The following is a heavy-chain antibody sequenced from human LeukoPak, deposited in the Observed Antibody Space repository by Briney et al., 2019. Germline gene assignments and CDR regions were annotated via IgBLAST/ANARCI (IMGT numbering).Heavy chain of an antibody. D-gene: IGHD3-10*01. CDR1: AFTFSSYG. J-gene: IGHJ4*02. CDR3: AKDYSPYYYGSGSYHSPYFDY. V-gene: IGHV3-30*02. CDR2: IRYVGSNK. Sequence: SGGSLRLSCAASAFTFSSYGMHWIRQAPGTGLEWVAFIRYVGSNKYYADSVNGRFTISRDNSKSSLYLQMNSLRAEDTALYYCAKDYSPYYYGSGSYHSPYFDYWGQGTLVTVSS.